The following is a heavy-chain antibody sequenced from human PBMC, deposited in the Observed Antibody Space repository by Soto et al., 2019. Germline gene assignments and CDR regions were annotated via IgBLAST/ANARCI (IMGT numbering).Heavy chain of an antibody. CDR3: ARGQWLSSH. CDR2: INHSGST. V-gene: IGHV4-34*01. CDR1: GGSFSGYY. J-gene: IGHJ4*02. Sequence: SETLFLTFDVYGGSFSGYYWSWIRQPPGKGLEWIGEINHSGSTNYNPSLKSRVTISVDTSKNQFSLKLRSVTAADTDVYYCARGQWLSSHWGQGTLVTVSS. D-gene: IGHD6-19*01.